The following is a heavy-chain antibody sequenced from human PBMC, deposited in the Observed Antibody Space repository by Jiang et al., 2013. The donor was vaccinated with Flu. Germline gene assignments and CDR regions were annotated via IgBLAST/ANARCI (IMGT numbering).Heavy chain of an antibody. D-gene: IGHD5-18*01. CDR1: GFTFSSYG. CDR3: ARDPVTLVSGYSYGLRGDFDY. CDR2: IWYDGSNK. J-gene: IGHJ4*02. V-gene: IGHV3-33*01. Sequence: QLVESGGGVVQPGRSLRLSCAASGFTFSSYGMHWVRQAPGKGLEWVAVIWYDGSNKYYADSVKGRFTISRDNSKNTLYLQMNSLRAEDTAVYYCARDPVTLVSGYSYGLRGDFDYWGQGTLVTVSS.